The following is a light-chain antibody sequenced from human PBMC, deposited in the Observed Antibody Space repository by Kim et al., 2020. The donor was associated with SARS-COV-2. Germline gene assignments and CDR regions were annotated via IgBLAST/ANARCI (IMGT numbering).Light chain of an antibody. CDR1: KLGQKY. J-gene: IGLJ2*01. V-gene: IGLV3-1*01. Sequence: SYELTQPPSVSVYPGQTASITCSGEKLGQKYVSWYQQKAGQVPMLVISQDSMRPSGIPERVSGSNSGNTATLPISGTQTIDEADYYCQAWDSGAEVFGGG. CDR3: QAWDSGAEV. CDR2: QDS.